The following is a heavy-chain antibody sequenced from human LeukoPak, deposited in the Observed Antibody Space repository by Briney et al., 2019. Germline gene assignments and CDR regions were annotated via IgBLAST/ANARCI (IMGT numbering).Heavy chain of an antibody. J-gene: IGHJ5*02. CDR3: ARDTALVLLWFGDQGNWFDP. V-gene: IGHV4-30-2*01. Sequence: PSETLSLTCTVSGGSISSGGYYWSWIRQPPGKGLEWIGYIYHSGSTYYNPSLKSRVTISVDRSKNQFSLKLSSVTAADTAVYYCARDTALVLLWFGDQGNWFDPWGQGTLVTVSS. CDR1: GGSISSGGYY. D-gene: IGHD3-10*01. CDR2: IYHSGST.